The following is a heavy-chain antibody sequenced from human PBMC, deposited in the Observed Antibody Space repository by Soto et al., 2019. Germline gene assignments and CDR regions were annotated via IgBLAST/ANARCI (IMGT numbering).Heavy chain of an antibody. Sequence: TSETLSLTCTVSGGSVNYLYWSWIRQPPGKGLEWIGYIYYSGITLYNPSLKSRVTISIDTSKNQFSLNLSSVTAADTAMYYCARHPAIAKFENGMDVWGQGTTVTVSS. CDR3: ARHPAIAKFENGMDV. V-gene: IGHV4-59*08. CDR2: IYYSGIT. D-gene: IGHD3-16*01. CDR1: GGSVNYLY. J-gene: IGHJ6*02.